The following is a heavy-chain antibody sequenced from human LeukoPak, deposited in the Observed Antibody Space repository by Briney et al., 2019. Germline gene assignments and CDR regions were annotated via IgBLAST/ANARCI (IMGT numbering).Heavy chain of an antibody. CDR2: INPSGGST. D-gene: IGHD2-15*01. V-gene: IGHV1-46*01. J-gene: IGHJ4*02. Sequence: ASVKVSCKASGYRFTSYDMHWVRQAPGQGLEWMGIINPSGGSTSYAQRFQGRVAMTRDTSTTTVYMEVNSLTSEDTAVYFCARDGPIAAPFDYWGQGTLVTVSS. CDR3: ARDGPIAAPFDY. CDR1: GYRFTSYD.